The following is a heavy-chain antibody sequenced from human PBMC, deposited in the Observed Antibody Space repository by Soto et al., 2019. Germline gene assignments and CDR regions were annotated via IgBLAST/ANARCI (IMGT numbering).Heavy chain of an antibody. CDR2: IWYDGSNK. CDR3: ASSSRKDGFYNYYFDY. CDR1: GFTFSSYG. D-gene: IGHD1-1*01. V-gene: IGHV3-33*01. Sequence: GGSLRLSCAASGFTFSSYGMHWVRQAPGKGLEWVAVIWYDGSNKYYADSVKGRFTISRDNSKNTLYLQMNSLRAEDTAVYYCASSSRKDGFYNYYFDYWGQGTLVTVSS. J-gene: IGHJ4*02.